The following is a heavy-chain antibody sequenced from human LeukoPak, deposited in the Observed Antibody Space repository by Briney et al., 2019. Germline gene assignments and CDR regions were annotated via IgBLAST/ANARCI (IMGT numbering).Heavy chain of an antibody. Sequence: PGGSLRLSCAASGFTFSSYGMHWVRQAPGKGLEWVAVISYDGSNKYYADSVKGRFTISRDNSKNTLYLQMNSLRAEDTAVYYCARDRGLTTVGYFQHWGQGTLVTVSS. CDR3: ARDRGLTTVGYFQH. CDR2: ISYDGSNK. D-gene: IGHD4-23*01. J-gene: IGHJ1*01. CDR1: GFTFSSYG. V-gene: IGHV3-30*03.